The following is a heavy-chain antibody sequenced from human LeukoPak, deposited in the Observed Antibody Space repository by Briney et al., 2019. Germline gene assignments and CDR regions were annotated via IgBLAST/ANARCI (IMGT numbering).Heavy chain of an antibody. V-gene: IGHV3-30-3*01. D-gene: IGHD6-19*01. CDR3: ARVSGWYSTLFDY. CDR1: GFTFSSYA. CDR2: ISYDGSNK. J-gene: IGHJ4*02. Sequence: PGGSLRLYCAASGFTFSSYAMHWVRQAPGKGLEWVAVISYDGSNKYYADSVKGRFTISRDNSKNTLYLQMNSLRAEDTAVYYCARVSGWYSTLFDYWGQGTLVTVSS.